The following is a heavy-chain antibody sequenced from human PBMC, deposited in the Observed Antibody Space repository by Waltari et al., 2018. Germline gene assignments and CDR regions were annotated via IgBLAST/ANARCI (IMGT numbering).Heavy chain of an antibody. CDR2: ISYDGSNK. V-gene: IGHV3-30-3*01. D-gene: IGHD4-17*01. J-gene: IGHJ4*02. CDR3: ARLEAVTFTFDY. Sequence: QVQLVESGGGVVQPGRSLRLSCAASGFTFSSYAMHWVRQAPGKGREWVAVISYDGSNKYYADSVKGRFTISRDNSKNTLYLQMNSLRAEDTAVYYCARLEAVTFTFDYWGQGTLVTVSS. CDR1: GFTFSSYA.